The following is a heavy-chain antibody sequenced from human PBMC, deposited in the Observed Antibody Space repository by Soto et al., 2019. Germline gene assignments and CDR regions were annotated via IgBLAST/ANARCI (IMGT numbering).Heavy chain of an antibody. D-gene: IGHD4-17*01. V-gene: IGHV1-8*01. CDR1: GYTFTSYD. CDR2: MNPNSGNT. Sequence: QVQLVQSGAEVKKPGASVKVSCKASGYTFTSYDINWVRQATGQGLEWMGWMNPNSGNTGYAQKFQGRVTMTRNTSISTAYMELSSLRSEDTAVYYCARERRAYGEYFYWYFDLWGRGTLVTVSS. J-gene: IGHJ2*01. CDR3: ARERRAYGEYFYWYFDL.